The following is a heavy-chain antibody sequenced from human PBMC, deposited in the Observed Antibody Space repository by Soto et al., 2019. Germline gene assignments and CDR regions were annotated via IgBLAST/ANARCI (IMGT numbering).Heavy chain of an antibody. CDR1: GGSISSGGYY. D-gene: IGHD4-17*01. V-gene: IGHV4-31*03. CDR2: IYYSGST. Sequence: PSETLSLTCTVSGGSISSGGYYWSWIRQHPGKGLEWIGYIYYSGSTYYNPSLKSRVTISVDTSKNQFSLKLSSVTAADTAVYYCARNDDYGDQYYFDYWGQGTLVTVSS. J-gene: IGHJ4*02. CDR3: ARNDDYGDQYYFDY.